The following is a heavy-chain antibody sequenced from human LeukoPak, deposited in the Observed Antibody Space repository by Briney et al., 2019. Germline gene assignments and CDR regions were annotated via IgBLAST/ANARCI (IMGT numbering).Heavy chain of an antibody. CDR3: ARVSRTGEAFDY. CDR1: GGSFSGYY. Sequence: SETLSLTCAVYGGSFSGYYWSWIRQPPGKGLEWIGEINHSGSTNYNPSLKSRVTISVDTSKNQFSLKLSSVTAADTAVYYCARVSRTGEAFDYWGQGTLVTVSS. J-gene: IGHJ4*02. D-gene: IGHD7-27*01. CDR2: INHSGST. V-gene: IGHV4-34*01.